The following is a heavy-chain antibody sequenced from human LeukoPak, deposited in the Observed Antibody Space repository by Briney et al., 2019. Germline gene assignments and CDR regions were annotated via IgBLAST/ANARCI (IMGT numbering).Heavy chain of an antibody. CDR1: GFTFSSYA. J-gene: IGHJ4*02. V-gene: IGHV3-23*01. CDR2: ISGSGGST. Sequence: PGGSLRLSCATSGFTFSSYAMSWVRQAPGKGLEWVSAISGSGGSTYYADSVKGRFTISRDNSKNTLYLQMNSLRAEDTAVYYCAKEFYDSSGYYYVHWGQGTLVTVSS. CDR3: AKEFYDSSGYYYVH. D-gene: IGHD3-22*01.